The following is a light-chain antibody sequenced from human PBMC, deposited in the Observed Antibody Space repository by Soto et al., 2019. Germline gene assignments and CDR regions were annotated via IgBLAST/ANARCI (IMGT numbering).Light chain of an antibody. J-gene: IGLJ2*01. CDR2: RND. CDR3: AAWDASLRGVV. Sequence: QSVLTQPPSASATPGQRVTISCSGSSSNIGTNYVYWYQHLPGTAPKLRIYRNDQRPSGVPDRFSGSMSGTAASLAIGGLRSEDEADYYCAAWDASLRGVVFGGGTKLTVL. V-gene: IGLV1-47*01. CDR1: SSNIGTNY.